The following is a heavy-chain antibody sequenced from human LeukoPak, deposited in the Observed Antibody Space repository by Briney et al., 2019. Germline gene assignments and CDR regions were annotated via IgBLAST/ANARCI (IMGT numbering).Heavy chain of an antibody. V-gene: IGHV1-18*04. J-gene: IGHJ6*02. CDR2: ISAYNGNT. CDR3: ARDRYYDFWSGYRGTYYGMDV. D-gene: IGHD3-3*01. CDR1: GYTFTAYY. Sequence: ASVKVSCKASGYTFTAYYMHWVRQAPGQGLEWMGWISAYNGNTNYAQKLQGRVTMTTDTSTSTAYMELRSLRSDDTAVYYCARDRYYDFWSGYRGTYYGMDVWGQGTTVTVSS.